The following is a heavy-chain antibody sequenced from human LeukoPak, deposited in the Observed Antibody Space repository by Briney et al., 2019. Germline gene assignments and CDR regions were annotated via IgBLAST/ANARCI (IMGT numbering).Heavy chain of an antibody. CDR3: ARDLGEHWFDP. Sequence: KPGGSLRLSCTASGFTFRNYWMSWVRQAPGKGLEWVSSISSSSSYIYYADSVKGRFTISRDNAKNSLYLQMNSLRAEDTAVYYCARDLGEHWFDPWGQGTLVTVSS. CDR1: GFTFRNYW. CDR2: ISSSSSYI. J-gene: IGHJ5*02. D-gene: IGHD3-16*01. V-gene: IGHV3-21*01.